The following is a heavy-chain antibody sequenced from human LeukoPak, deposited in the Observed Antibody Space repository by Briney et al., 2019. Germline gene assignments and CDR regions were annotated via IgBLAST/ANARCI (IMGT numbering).Heavy chain of an antibody. CDR2: IYSGGST. D-gene: IGHD5-18*01. V-gene: IGHV3-53*01. Sequence: GGSLRLSCAASGFTVSSNYMSWVRQAPGKGLEWVSVIYSGGSTYYADSVKGRFTISRDNSKNTLYLQMNSLRAEDTAVYYCARDRRAGIQRYYMDVWGKGTTVTVSS. CDR1: GFTVSSNY. CDR3: ARDRRAGIQRYYMDV. J-gene: IGHJ6*03.